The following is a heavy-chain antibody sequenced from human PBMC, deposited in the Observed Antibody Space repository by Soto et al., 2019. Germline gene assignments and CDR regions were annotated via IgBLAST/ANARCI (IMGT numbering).Heavy chain of an antibody. CDR2: ISYDGSNK. D-gene: IGHD3-9*01. V-gene: IGHV3-30-3*01. J-gene: IGHJ6*02. Sequence: SLRLSCAASGFTFSSYAMHWVRQAPGKGLEWVAVISYDGSNKYYADSMNDRFTISRDNSKNTLYLQMNSRIAEDTAVYYCARDRWNYDILTGSDYYYGMDVWGQGTTGTVSS. CDR1: GFTFSSYA. CDR3: ARDRWNYDILTGSDYYYGMDV.